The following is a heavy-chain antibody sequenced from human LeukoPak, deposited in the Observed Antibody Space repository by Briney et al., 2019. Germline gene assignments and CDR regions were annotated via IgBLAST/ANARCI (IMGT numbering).Heavy chain of an antibody. CDR1: GFTFSSYG. D-gene: IGHD3-10*01. V-gene: IGHV3-33*01. CDR2: IWYDGSNK. J-gene: IGHJ6*02. CDR3: ARDRRRFGEFQYYYGMDV. Sequence: PGRSLRLSCAASGFTFSSYGMHWVRQAPGKGLEWVAVIWYDGSNKYYADSVKGRFTISRDNSKNTLYLQMNSLRAEDTAVYYCARDRRRFGEFQYYYGMDVWGQGTTVTVSS.